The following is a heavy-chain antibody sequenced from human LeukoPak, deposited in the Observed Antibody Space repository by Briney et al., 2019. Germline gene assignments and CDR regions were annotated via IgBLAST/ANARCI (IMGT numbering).Heavy chain of an antibody. Sequence: PEGSLRLSCAASGFTFSSYAMSWVRQAPGKGLEWVSAISGSGGSTYYADSVKGRFTISRDNSRNTLYLQMNSLRAEDTAVYYCARLQGEPTPGGIDYWGQGTLVTVSS. J-gene: IGHJ4*02. D-gene: IGHD3-16*01. CDR2: ISGSGGST. CDR1: GFTFSSYA. V-gene: IGHV3-23*01. CDR3: ARLQGEPTPGGIDY.